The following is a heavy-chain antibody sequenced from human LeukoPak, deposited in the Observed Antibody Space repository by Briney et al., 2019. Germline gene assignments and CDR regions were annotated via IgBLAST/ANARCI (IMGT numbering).Heavy chain of an antibody. D-gene: IGHD4-17*01. Sequence: SETLSLTCTVSGGSVTSYGYYWGWIRQPPGKGLEWIGSTSYGGTTYFNPSLQSRVTISVDTSKNQFSLNLGSVTAADTALYYCARHGHGAKFDYWGQGTLVTVSS. CDR3: ARHGHGAKFDY. J-gene: IGHJ4*02. V-gene: IGHV4-39*01. CDR2: TSYGGTT. CDR1: GGSVTSYGYY.